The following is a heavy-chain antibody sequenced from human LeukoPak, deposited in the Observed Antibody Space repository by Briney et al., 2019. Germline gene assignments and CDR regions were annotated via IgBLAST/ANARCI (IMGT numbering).Heavy chain of an antibody. J-gene: IGHJ3*01. CDR1: GDSISNNNYA. V-gene: IGHV6-1*01. CDR3: AGGYAFDV. Sequence: SQTLSLTCALSGDSISNNNYAWNWIRQSPSRGLEWLGRTYYRSQLHNDYARSVMSRISVDPDTSKNQFSLHLSSVTPDDTAAYYCAGGYAFDVWGQGTVVTVSS. CDR2: TYYRSQLHN.